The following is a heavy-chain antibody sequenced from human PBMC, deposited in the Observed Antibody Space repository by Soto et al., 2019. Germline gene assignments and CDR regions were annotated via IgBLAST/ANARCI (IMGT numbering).Heavy chain of an antibody. J-gene: IGHJ5*02. D-gene: IGHD6-19*01. V-gene: IGHV4-31*03. CDR1: GYSITAGGYY. CDR2: FYSSGSI. CDR3: ARMYSSGSGWFHP. Sequence: PSETLSLTCFVSGYSITAGGYYWSWIRHHPGKGLEWIGSFYSSGSIIYNPSLRSRVSISGDTSSTQFSMSLTSVTAADTARYYCARMYSSGSGWFHPWGQGTLVTVSS.